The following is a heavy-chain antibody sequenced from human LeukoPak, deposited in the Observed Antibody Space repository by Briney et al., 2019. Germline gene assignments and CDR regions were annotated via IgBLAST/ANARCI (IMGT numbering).Heavy chain of an antibody. CDR1: GGSISSRNYY. D-gene: IGHD2-8*02. Sequence: PSETLSLTCTVSGGSISSRNYYWSWIRQPAGKGLEWTGRIFTDGSTSYNPSLKSRVTISVDTSKNQFSLKLNSVTAADTAVYYCAGESSSAWFTGGDFDYWGQGTLVTVSS. V-gene: IGHV4-61*02. CDR2: IFTDGST. CDR3: AGESSSAWFTGGDFDY. J-gene: IGHJ4*02.